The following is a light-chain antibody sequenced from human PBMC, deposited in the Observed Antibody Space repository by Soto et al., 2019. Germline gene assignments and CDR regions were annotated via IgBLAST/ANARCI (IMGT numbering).Light chain of an antibody. V-gene: IGKV3-20*01. Sequence: EIVLTQSPGTLSLSPGERATLSCRASQSLPNNYLAWYQQKPGQAPRLLIYNASGRATGIPDRFSGSGSGTDFTLTISILEPEYFALYFCQQYTGSPRTFGQGTRVEIK. J-gene: IGKJ1*01. CDR1: QSLPNNY. CDR3: QQYTGSPRT. CDR2: NAS.